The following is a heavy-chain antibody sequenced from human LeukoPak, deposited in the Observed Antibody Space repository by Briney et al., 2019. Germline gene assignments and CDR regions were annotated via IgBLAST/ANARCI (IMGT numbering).Heavy chain of an antibody. CDR1: GYTFTSYG. Sequence: ASVKVSCKASGYTFTSYGISWVRQAPGQGLEWMGWISAYNGNTNNAQKLQGRVTMTTDTSTSTAYMELRSLRSDDTAVYYCARGTDYDFWSGYYKFGYWFDPWGQGTLVTVSS. D-gene: IGHD3-3*01. J-gene: IGHJ5*02. CDR2: ISAYNGNT. V-gene: IGHV1-18*01. CDR3: ARGTDYDFWSGYYKFGYWFDP.